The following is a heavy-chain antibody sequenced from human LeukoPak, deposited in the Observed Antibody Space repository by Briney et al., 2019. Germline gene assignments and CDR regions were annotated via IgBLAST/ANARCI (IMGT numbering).Heavy chain of an antibody. Sequence: ASVKVSCKASGDTFTDYYMHWLRQAPGQGLEWMGWISLSSGGTYYTQKFQDRVTTTRDTSLSTAYMELSRLRSDDTAVYYCARGLTVLRFLEWLVFGYWGQGTLVTVSS. CDR2: ISLSSGGT. D-gene: IGHD3-3*01. V-gene: IGHV1-2*02. CDR3: ARGLTVLRFLEWLVFGY. J-gene: IGHJ4*02. CDR1: GDTFTDYY.